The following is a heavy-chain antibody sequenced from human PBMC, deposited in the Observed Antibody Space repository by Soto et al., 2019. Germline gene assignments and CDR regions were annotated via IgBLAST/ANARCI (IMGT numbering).Heavy chain of an antibody. Sequence: PSETLSLTCTVSGGSISSYYWSWIRQPPGKGLEWIGYIYYSGSTNYNPSLKSRVTISVDTSKNQFSLKLSSVTAADTAVYYCARERTNYYDFWSGYYGRAFDIWGQGTIVTVSS. J-gene: IGHJ3*02. V-gene: IGHV4-59*01. CDR1: GGSISSYY. CDR2: IYYSGST. D-gene: IGHD3-3*01. CDR3: ARERTNYYDFWSGYYGRAFDI.